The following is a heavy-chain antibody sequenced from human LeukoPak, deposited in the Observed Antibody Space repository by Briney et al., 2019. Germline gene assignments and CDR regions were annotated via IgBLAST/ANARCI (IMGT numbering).Heavy chain of an antibody. Sequence: PGGSLILSCAASGFTFSSFAMSWVRQAPGKELEWVSAISGSGGSTYYADSVKGRFTISRDNSKNTLYLQMNSLRAEDTAVYYCAKDLFLDYGDPPLWGQGTLVTVSS. J-gene: IGHJ4*02. CDR1: GFTFSSFA. V-gene: IGHV3-23*01. D-gene: IGHD4-17*01. CDR2: ISGSGGST. CDR3: AKDLFLDYGDPPL.